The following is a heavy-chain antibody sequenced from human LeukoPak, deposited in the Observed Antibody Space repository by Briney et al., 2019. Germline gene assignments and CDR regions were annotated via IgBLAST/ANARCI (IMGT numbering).Heavy chain of an antibody. CDR1: GGSISSYY. D-gene: IGHD3-10*01. J-gene: IGHJ3*02. CDR2: IYTSGGT. V-gene: IGHV4-4*07. Sequence: SETLSLTCTVSGGSISSYYWSWIRQPAGKGLEWIGRIYTSGGTNYNPSLKSRVTMSVDTSKNQFSLKLSSVTAADTAVYYCARVGIGITMVRGVIIFHDAFDIWGQGTMVTVSS. CDR3: ARVGIGITMVRGVIIFHDAFDI.